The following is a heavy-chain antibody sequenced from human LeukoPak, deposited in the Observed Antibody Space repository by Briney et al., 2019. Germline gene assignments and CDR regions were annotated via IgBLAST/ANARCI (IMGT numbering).Heavy chain of an antibody. Sequence: GGSLRLSCAASGFTFSSYAMSWVRQAPGKGLEWVSYISSSSSYTNYADSVKGRFTISRDNAKNSLYLQMNSLRAEDTAVYYCARVYGSGSYHFDYWGQGTLVTVSS. CDR2: ISSSSSYT. V-gene: IGHV3-11*05. CDR1: GFTFSSYA. D-gene: IGHD3-10*01. CDR3: ARVYGSGSYHFDY. J-gene: IGHJ4*02.